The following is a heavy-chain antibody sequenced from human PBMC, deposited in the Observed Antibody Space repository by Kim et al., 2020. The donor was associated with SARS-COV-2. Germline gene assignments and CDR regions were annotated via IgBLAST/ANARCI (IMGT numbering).Heavy chain of an antibody. Sequence: SVKVSCKASGGTFSSYAISWVRQAPGQGLDWMGGIIPIFGTANYAQKFQGRVTITADESTSTAYMELSSLRSEDTAVYYCARGGYSYGLIPHYGMDVWGQGTTVTVSS. V-gene: IGHV1-69*13. CDR3: ARGGYSYGLIPHYGMDV. J-gene: IGHJ6*02. CDR2: IIPIFGTA. D-gene: IGHD5-18*01. CDR1: GGTFSSYA.